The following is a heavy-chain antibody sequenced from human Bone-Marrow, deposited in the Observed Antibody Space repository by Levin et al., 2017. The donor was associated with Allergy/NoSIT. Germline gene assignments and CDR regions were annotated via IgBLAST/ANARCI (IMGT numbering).Heavy chain of an antibody. Sequence: SCAASGFSFSSYAMHWARQAPGKGLEWVAVISFDGSNKDYADSVKGRFTISRDNSRNTLYMQMNSLRAEDTAMYYCARSQGTYYEYFDYWGQGTLVTVSS. CDR1: GFSFSSYA. J-gene: IGHJ4*02. V-gene: IGHV3-30*01. CDR3: ARSQGTYYEYFDY. D-gene: IGHD1-26*01. CDR2: ISFDGSNK.